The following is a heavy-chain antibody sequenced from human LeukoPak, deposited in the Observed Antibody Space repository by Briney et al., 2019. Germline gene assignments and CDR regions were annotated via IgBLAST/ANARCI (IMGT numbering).Heavy chain of an antibody. V-gene: IGHV3-7*03. Sequence: GGSLRLSCAASGFTFSSYWMSWVRQAPGKGLEWVANIKQDGSEKYYVDSVKGRFTISRDNAKNSLYLQMNSLRAEDTAVYYCARESFCSSTSCSFDYWGQGTLVTVSS. J-gene: IGHJ4*02. CDR3: ARESFCSSTSCSFDY. D-gene: IGHD2-2*01. CDR1: GFTFSSYW. CDR2: IKQDGSEK.